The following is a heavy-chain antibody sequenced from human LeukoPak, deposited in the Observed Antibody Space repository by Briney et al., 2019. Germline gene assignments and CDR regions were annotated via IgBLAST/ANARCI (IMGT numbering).Heavy chain of an antibody. J-gene: IGHJ4*02. D-gene: IGHD1-26*01. V-gene: IGHV3-21*01. CDR1: GFTLRSYG. CDR3: ARDASGSSTGLIDS. Sequence: PGGSLRLSCVASGFTLRSYGMNWVRQAPGKGLEWVSYISTTSYYIYYSDSVKGRFTISRDDAKNSLYLQMNSLRAEDTAVYYCARDASGSSTGLIDSWGQGTLVTVSS. CDR2: ISTTSYYI.